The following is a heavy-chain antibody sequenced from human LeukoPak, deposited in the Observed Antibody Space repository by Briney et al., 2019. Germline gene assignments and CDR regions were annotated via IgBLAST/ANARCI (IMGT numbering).Heavy chain of an antibody. CDR1: GFTFSDYA. D-gene: IGHD5-18*01. CDR2: ISGSGGST. J-gene: IGHJ4*02. CDR3: TKGTIWLPFDY. Sequence: GGSLRLSCAASGFTFSDYAMSWARQAPGKGLEWVSAISGSGGSTYYADSVKGRFTISRNNSKNTLYLQMNSLRAEDTAVYYCTKGTIWLPFDYWGQGTLVTVSS. V-gene: IGHV3-23*01.